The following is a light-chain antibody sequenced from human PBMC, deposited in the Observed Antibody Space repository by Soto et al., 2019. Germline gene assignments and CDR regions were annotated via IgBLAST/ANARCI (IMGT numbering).Light chain of an antibody. V-gene: IGKV3-20*01. Sequence: EIVLKQSPGTLSLSPGERATLSCRASQSVSTSYLAWYQQKPGQAPMLLIYGASSRATGIPDRFSGSGSGADFTLTISRLEPEDFAGYYCQQYGSVPLTFGGGTKVEIK. CDR2: GAS. CDR1: QSVSTSY. CDR3: QQYGSVPLT. J-gene: IGKJ4*01.